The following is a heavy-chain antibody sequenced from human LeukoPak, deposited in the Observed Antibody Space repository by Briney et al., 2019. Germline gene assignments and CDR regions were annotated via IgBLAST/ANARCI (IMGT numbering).Heavy chain of an antibody. CDR2: IDWDDGK. V-gene: IGHV2-70*04. J-gene: IGHJ1*01. CDR1: GFSLSSSGMR. CDR3: ARTRYDYSNYREN. D-gene: IGHD4-11*01. Sequence: SGPTLVNPTQTLTLTCTFSGFSLSSSGMRVSWIHQPPGKALEWLARIDWDDGKFYSTSLKTRLTISKDTSKNQVVLTMTNMDPVDTATYYCARTRYDYSNYRENWGQGTLVTVSS.